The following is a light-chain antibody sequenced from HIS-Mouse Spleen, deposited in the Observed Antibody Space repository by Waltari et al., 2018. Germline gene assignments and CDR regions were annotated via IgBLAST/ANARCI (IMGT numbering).Light chain of an antibody. CDR2: STY. Sequence: QTVVTQEPSFSVSPGGTVTLTCRLSSGSVSTSYYPSWYQQPPCQATRTLIYSTYPRSSGVPDRFSGSILGNKAALTITGAQADDESDYYCVLYMGSGISWVFGGGTKLTVL. V-gene: IGLV8-61*01. CDR3: VLYMGSGISWV. J-gene: IGLJ3*02. CDR1: SGSVSTSYY.